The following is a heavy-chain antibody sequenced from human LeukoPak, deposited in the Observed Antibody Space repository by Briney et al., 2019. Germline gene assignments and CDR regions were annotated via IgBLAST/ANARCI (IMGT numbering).Heavy chain of an antibody. D-gene: IGHD3-9*01. V-gene: IGHV3-11*01. CDR3: AREEGLRDSNYYYGMDV. J-gene: IGHJ6*02. Sequence: GGSLRLSCADSGFTLSDYYMSWIRQAPGKGLEWVSYISSSGSTIYYADSVKGRFTISRDNAKNSLYLQMNSLRAEDTAVYYCAREEGLRDSNYYYGMDVWGQGTTVTVSS. CDR2: ISSSGSTI. CDR1: GFTLSDYY.